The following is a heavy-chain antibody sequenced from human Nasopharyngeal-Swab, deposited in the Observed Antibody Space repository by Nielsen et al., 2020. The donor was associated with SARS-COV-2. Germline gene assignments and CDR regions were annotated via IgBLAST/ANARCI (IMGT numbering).Heavy chain of an antibody. CDR1: GAPFIDYY. V-gene: IGHV4-34*01. J-gene: IGHJ2*01. Sequence: SETLSLTCAVDGAPFIDYYWTWLRQSPGKGLEWIGEITYSGSTNYNPSLKSRVTMSVDTSKKQFSLRLTSVTAADTAVYFCARGGLGINPTYWYFDFWGRGDLVTVSS. CDR3: ARGGLGINPTYWYFDF. CDR2: ITYSGST. D-gene: IGHD7-27*01.